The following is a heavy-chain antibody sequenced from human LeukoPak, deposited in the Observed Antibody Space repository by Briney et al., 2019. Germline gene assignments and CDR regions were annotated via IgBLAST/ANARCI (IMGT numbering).Heavy chain of an antibody. CDR3: AGDSSSWYYFDY. CDR2: ISYDGSNK. Sequence: PGRSLRLSCAASGFTFSSYAMHWVRQAPGKGLEWVAVISYDGSNKYYADSVKGRFTISSDNSKNTLYLQMNSLRAEDTAVYYCAGDSSSWYYFDYWGQGTLVTVSS. V-gene: IGHV3-30-3*01. J-gene: IGHJ4*02. CDR1: GFTFSSYA. D-gene: IGHD6-13*01.